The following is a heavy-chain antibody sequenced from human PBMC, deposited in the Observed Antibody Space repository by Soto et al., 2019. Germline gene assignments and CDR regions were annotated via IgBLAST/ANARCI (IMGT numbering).Heavy chain of an antibody. CDR3: ARDHLGGSSQYMDV. CDR1: GFTFSSYS. V-gene: IGHV3-21*01. CDR2: ISSSSSYI. D-gene: IGHD6-6*01. Sequence: EVQLVESGGGLVKPGGSLRLSCAASGFTFSSYSMNWVRQAPGKGLEWVSSISSSSSYIYYADSVKGRFTISRDNAKNSLYLQMNSLRAEDTAVYYCARDHLGGSSQYMDVWGQGTTVTVSS. J-gene: IGHJ6*02.